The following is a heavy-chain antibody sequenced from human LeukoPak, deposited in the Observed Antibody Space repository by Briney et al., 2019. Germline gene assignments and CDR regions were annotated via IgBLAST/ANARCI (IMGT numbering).Heavy chain of an antibody. Sequence: SETLSLTCTVSGGSISSYYWSWIRQPPGKGLEWIGYIYYSGSTNYNPSLESRVTISVDTSKNQFSLKLSSVTAADTAVYYCARVKEGTSWYNDAFDIWGQGTMVTVSS. CDR3: ARVKEGTSWYNDAFDI. CDR1: GGSISSYY. J-gene: IGHJ3*02. CDR2: IYYSGST. V-gene: IGHV4-59*01. D-gene: IGHD6-13*01.